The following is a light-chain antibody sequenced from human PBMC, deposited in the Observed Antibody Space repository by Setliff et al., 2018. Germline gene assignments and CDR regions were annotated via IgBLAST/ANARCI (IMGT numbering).Light chain of an antibody. Sequence: QSALTQPASVSGSPGQSITISCTGTSGDIGDYNYVSWYHQYPNKAPKVLISDVSNRPSGVSSRFSASKSGNTASLTISGLQSEDEGDYYCTSYTDRSTLVFGSGTKVTVL. J-gene: IGLJ1*01. V-gene: IGLV2-14*03. CDR1: SGDIGDYNY. CDR3: TSYTDRSTLV. CDR2: DVS.